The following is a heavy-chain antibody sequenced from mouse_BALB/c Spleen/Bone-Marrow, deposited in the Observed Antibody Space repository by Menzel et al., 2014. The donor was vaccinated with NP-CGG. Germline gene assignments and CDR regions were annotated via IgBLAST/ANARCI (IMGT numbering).Heavy chain of an antibody. CDR3: ARRRDYDYFDY. CDR2: ISSGGTYT. V-gene: IGHV5-6*02. CDR1: GFTFSNYG. D-gene: IGHD2-4*01. J-gene: IGHJ2*01. Sequence: EVKLVEFGGDLVKPGGSLKLSCAASGFTFSNYGMSWVRQIPDKRLEWVATISSGGTYTFYPDSVKGRFTISRDNTKNTLTLQMTSLKSEDTAMYYCARRRDYDYFDYWGQGTTLTVSS.